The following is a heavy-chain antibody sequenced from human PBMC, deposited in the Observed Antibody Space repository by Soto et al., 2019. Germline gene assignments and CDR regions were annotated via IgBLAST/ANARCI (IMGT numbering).Heavy chain of an antibody. CDR2: INHSGST. CDR3: ASTMYYFDY. V-gene: IGHV4-34*01. J-gene: IGHJ4*02. CDR1: GGSFSDYS. Sequence: SETLSLTCAVYGGSFSDYSWSWIHQPPGKGLEWIGEINHSGSTNYNPSLKSRVTILVDTSKNQFSLKLSSVTAADTAVYYCASTMYYFDYWGQETLVTVSS.